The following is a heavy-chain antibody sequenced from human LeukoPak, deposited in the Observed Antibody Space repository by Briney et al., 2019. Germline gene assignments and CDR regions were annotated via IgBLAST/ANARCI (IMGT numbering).Heavy chain of an antibody. CDR3: AVSSEARWFDP. CDR2: ISAYNGNT. V-gene: IGHV1-18*01. J-gene: IGHJ5*02. Sequence: ASVKVSCKASGYTFTSYGVSWVRQAPGQGLEWMGWISAYNGNTNYAQKLQGRVTMTTDTSTSTAYMELRSLRSDDTAVYYCAVSSEARWFDPWGQGTLVTVSS. D-gene: IGHD6-6*01. CDR1: GYTFTSYG.